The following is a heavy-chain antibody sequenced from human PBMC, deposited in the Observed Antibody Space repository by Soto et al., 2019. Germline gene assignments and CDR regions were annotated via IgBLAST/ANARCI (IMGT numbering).Heavy chain of an antibody. J-gene: IGHJ4*02. CDR2: ISYDVSNK. CDR1: GFTFSSYA. V-gene: IGHV3-30-3*01. D-gene: IGHD2-2*02. CDR3: AREGLVPAATPRCDY. Sequence: QVQLVESGGGVVQPGRSLRLSCAASGFTFSSYAMHWVRQAPGKGLEWVAVISYDVSNKYYADSVKGRFTISRDNSKNTLYLQMNSLRAEDTAVSSCAREGLVPAATPRCDYWGQGTLVTVSS.